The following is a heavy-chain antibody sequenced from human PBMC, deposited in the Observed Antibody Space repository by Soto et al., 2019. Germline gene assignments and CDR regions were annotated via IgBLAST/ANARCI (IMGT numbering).Heavy chain of an antibody. CDR1: GYTFTHYH. J-gene: IGHJ1*01. CDR3: AREAINSSGYSRYFQH. CDR2: INPSGGST. Sequence: GASVKVSCKASGYTFTHYHVYWVGQAPGRGLEWLGMINPSGGSTTYAQNLQGRVTMTRDTSTNTVYMELSSLRSEDTAVYYCAREAINSSGYSRYFQHWGQGTLVTVSS. D-gene: IGHD3-22*01. V-gene: IGHV1-46*01.